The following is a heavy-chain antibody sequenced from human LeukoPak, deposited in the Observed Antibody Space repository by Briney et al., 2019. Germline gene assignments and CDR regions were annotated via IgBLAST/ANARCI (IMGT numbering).Heavy chain of an antibody. CDR2: INTNTGNP. CDR3: GRDPRLGIRGYTYGYIDY. Sequence: GASVKVSCKASGYTFSSYYIHWVRQAPGQGLEWMGWINTNTGNPTYAQGFTGRYVFSLDTSVSTAYLQISGLTADDTAVYFCGRDPRLGIRGYTYGYIDYWGQGTLVTVSS. D-gene: IGHD5-18*01. V-gene: IGHV7-4-1*02. CDR1: GYTFSSYY. J-gene: IGHJ4*02.